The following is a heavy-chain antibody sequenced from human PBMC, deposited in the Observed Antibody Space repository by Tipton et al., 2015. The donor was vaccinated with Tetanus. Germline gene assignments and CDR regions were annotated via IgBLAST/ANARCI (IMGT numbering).Heavy chain of an antibody. CDR2: IYYSGST. Sequence: TLSLTCTVSGGSVSSGSYYWSWIRQPPGKGLEWIGYIYYSGSTNYNPSLKSRVTISVDTSKNQFSLKLRSVTAADAAVYYCARDLPVRYWGQGTLVTVSS. D-gene: IGHD3-10*01. CDR1: GGSVSSGSYY. CDR3: ARDLPVRY. V-gene: IGHV4-61*01. J-gene: IGHJ4*02.